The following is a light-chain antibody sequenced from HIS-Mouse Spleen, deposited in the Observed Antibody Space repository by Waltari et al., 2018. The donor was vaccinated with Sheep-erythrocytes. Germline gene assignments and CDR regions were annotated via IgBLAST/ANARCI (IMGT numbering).Light chain of an antibody. V-gene: IGLV3-1*01. CDR2: QDS. J-gene: IGLJ2*01. CDR1: KFGDKY. CDR3: QAWDSSTVV. Sequence: SYELTQPPSVSVSPGQTASITCPGDKFGDKYACWYQQKPGQSPVLVIYQDSKRPSGIPERFSGSNSGNTATLTISGTQAMDEADYYCQAWDSSTVVFGGGTMLTVL.